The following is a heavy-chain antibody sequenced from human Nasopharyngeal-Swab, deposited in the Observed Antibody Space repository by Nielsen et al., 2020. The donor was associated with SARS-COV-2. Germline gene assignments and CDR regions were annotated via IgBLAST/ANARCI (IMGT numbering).Heavy chain of an antibody. CDR3: ARGGVVPAAIRGYCSGGSCYSPLYYYGMDV. V-gene: IGHV4-39*01. D-gene: IGHD2-15*01. J-gene: IGHJ6*02. CDR2: IYYSGST. Sequence: SETLSLTCTVSGGSISSSSYYWGWIRQPPGKGLEWIGSIYYSGSTYYNPSLKSRVTISVDTSKNQSSLKLSSVTAADTAVYYCARGGVVPAAIRGYCSGGSCYSPLYYYGMDVWGQGTTVTVSS. CDR1: GGSISSSSYY.